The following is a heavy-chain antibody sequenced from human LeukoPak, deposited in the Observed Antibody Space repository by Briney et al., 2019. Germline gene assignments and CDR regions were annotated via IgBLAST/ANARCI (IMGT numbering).Heavy chain of an antibody. CDR1: GFTFSSYA. CDR3: AKDHIRTTPGHTVVVIAILDY. D-gene: IGHD2-21*01. J-gene: IGHJ4*02. CDR2: ISGSGGST. Sequence: GGALRLSCAASGFTFSSYAMSWVRQAPGKGLEWVSAISGSGGSTYYADSVKGRFTISRDNSKNTLYLQMNSLRAEDTAVYYCAKDHIRTTPGHTVVVIAILDYWGQGTLVTVSS. V-gene: IGHV3-23*01.